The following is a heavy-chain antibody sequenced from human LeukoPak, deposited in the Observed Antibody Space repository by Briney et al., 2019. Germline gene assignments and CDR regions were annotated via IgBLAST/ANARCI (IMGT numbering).Heavy chain of an antibody. V-gene: IGHV1-2*02. J-gene: IGHJ4*02. Sequence: GASVKVSCKASGYTFTGYYMHWVRQAPGQGLEWMGWINPNSGGTNYAQKFQGRVTMTRDTSISTAYMELSRLRSDDTAVYYRARGRDGYNLLLDYWGQGTLVTVSS. CDR2: INPNSGGT. CDR1: GYTFTGYY. D-gene: IGHD5-24*01. CDR3: ARGRDGYNLLLDY.